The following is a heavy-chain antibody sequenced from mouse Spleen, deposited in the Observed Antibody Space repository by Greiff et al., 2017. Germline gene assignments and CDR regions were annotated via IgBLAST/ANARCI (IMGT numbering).Heavy chain of an antibody. CDR2: IYPGSGST. D-gene: IGHD2-1*01. CDR3: ARRYYGNYGSYFDY. V-gene: IGHV1-55*01. Sequence: VQLQQPGAELVKPGASVKMSCKASGYTFTSYWITWVKQRPGQGLEWIGDIYPGSGSTNYNEKFKSKATLTVDTSSSTAYMQLSSLTSEDSAVYYCARRYYGNYGSYFDYWGQGTTLTVSS. CDR1: GYTFTSYW. J-gene: IGHJ2*01.